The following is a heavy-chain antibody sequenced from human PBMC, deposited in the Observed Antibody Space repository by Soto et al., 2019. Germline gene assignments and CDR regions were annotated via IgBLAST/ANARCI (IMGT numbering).Heavy chain of an antibody. J-gene: IGHJ6*02. CDR3: EKDGGDPYYYYGMDV. CDR2: ISGSGGST. V-gene: IGHV3-23*01. Sequence: GGSLRLSCAASGCTFSSYAMSWVRQAPGKGLEWVSAISGSGGSTYYADSVKGRFTISRDNSKNTLYLQMNSLRAEDTAVYYCEKDGGDPYYYYGMDVWGQGTTVTVPS. CDR1: GCTFSSYA. D-gene: IGHD2-21*02.